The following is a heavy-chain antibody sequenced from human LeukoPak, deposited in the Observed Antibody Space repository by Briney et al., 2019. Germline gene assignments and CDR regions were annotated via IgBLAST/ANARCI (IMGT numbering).Heavy chain of an antibody. J-gene: IGHJ4*02. CDR3: ARRMTYGKPYFDY. D-gene: IGHD3/OR15-3a*01. CDR2: ISYSANT. V-gene: IGHV4-39*01. Sequence: SETLSLTCTVSGGSISSDSYFWGWIRQPPGKGLEWIGSISYSANTYYDLSLKSRVTISVDTSKNQFSLKLSSVTAADTAVYYCARRMTYGKPYFDYWGQGTLVTVSS. CDR1: GGSISSDSYF.